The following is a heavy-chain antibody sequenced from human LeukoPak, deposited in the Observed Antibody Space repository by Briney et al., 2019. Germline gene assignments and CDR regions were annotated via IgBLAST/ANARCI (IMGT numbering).Heavy chain of an antibody. CDR2: IIPIPGIA. Sequence: ASVKVSCKASGGTFSSYAISWVRQAPGQGLEWMGRIIPIPGIANYAQKFQGRVTITADKSTSTAYMELSSLRSEDTAVYYCARGDYCSSTSCLIFDYWGQGTLVTVSS. D-gene: IGHD2-2*01. CDR3: ARGDYCSSTSCLIFDY. CDR1: GGTFSSYA. V-gene: IGHV1-69*04. J-gene: IGHJ4*02.